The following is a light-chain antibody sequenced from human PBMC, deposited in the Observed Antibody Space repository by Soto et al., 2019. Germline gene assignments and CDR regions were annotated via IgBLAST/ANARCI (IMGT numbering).Light chain of an antibody. CDR1: SSDVGGYKF. Sequence: QSALTQPRSVSGSPGQSVTISCVGSSSDVGGYKFVSWYQQHPGKAPKLIIYDVIKRPSGVPDRFSGSKSGNTASLTISGLQADDEADYYCCSYAGTYTKVFGGGTKLNVL. J-gene: IGLJ3*02. CDR3: CSYAGTYTKV. V-gene: IGLV2-11*01. CDR2: DVI.